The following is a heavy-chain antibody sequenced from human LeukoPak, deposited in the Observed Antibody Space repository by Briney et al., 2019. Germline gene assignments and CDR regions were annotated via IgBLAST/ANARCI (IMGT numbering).Heavy chain of an antibody. D-gene: IGHD6-19*01. CDR3: AGVPGPAGTDY. J-gene: IGHJ4*02. V-gene: IGHV1-69*06. CDR2: IIPIFGTA. CDR1: GGTFSSYA. Sequence: GASVKVSCKASGGTFSSYAISWVRQAPGQGLEWMGGIIPIFGTANYAQKFQGRVTITADKSTSTAYMELSSLRSEDTAVYYCAGVPGPAGTDYWGQGTLVTVSS.